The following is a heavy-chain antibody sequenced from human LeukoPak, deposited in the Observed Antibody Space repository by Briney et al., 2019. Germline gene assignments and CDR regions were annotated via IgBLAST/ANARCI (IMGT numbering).Heavy chain of an antibody. D-gene: IGHD1-26*01. V-gene: IGHV4-59*01. CDR2: IYYSGST. CDR3: ARGGSYSGSYDGAFDI. J-gene: IGHJ3*02. Sequence: SETLSLTCTVSGGSISSYYWSWLRQPPGKGLEWLGYIYYSGSTNYNPSLKSRVTISVDTSKNQFSLKLSSVTAADTAVYYCARGGSYSGSYDGAFDIWGQGTMVTVSP. CDR1: GGSISSYY.